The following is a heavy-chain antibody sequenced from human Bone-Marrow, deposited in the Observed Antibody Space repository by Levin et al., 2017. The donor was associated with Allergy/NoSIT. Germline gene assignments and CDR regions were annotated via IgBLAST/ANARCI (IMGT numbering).Heavy chain of an antibody. CDR1: GFTFSNAW. V-gene: IGHV3-15*01. J-gene: IGHJ4*02. CDR2: IRSKVDGGTT. D-gene: IGHD3-22*01. CDR3: AYYFDSSGYSDRVLDY. Sequence: PGGSLRLSCAASGFTFSNAWMSWVRQAPGKGLEWVGRIRSKVDGGTTDYAAPVKGRFTISRDDSKNTLYLQMNSLKTEDTAVYYCAYYFDSSGYSDRVLDYWGQGTLVTVSS.